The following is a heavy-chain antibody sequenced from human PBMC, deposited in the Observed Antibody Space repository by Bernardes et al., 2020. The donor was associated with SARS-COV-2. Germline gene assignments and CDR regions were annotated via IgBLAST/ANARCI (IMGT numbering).Heavy chain of an antibody. D-gene: IGHD6-13*01. J-gene: IGHJ4*02. CDR3: ARDGGNAAAGIDH. V-gene: IGHV1-18*01. CDR2: RSTYNSIT. Sequence: ASVKVSCKPSGYTFTSYGISWVRQAPGQGPEWMGWRSTYNSITDYAHEFKGRVTMTTDRSTSTAYMELRNLTSDDTAVYYCARDGGNAAAGIDHWGQGTLVTVSS. CDR1: GYTFTSYG.